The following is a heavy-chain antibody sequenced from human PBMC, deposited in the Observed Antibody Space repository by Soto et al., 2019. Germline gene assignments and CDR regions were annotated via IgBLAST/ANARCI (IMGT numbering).Heavy chain of an antibody. J-gene: IGHJ4*02. CDR3: ARGDSSSWKPFEY. V-gene: IGHV1-18*01. CDR1: GYTFPSYG. CDR2: IRAYNGNT. Sequence: QVQLVQSGAEVKKPGASVKVSCKASGYTFPSYGISWVRQAPGQELEWMVWIRAYNGNTNYAQKPQGRVTMTPDTSTSTAYRELRSLRYDDPAVYYCARGDSSSWKPFEYWGQGTLVTVSS. D-gene: IGHD6-13*01.